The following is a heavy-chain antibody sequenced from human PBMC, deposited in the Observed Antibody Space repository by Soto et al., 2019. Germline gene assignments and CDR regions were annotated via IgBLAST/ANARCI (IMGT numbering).Heavy chain of an antibody. D-gene: IGHD6-13*01. CDR1: GGSISSYY. CDR2: IYYSGST. Sequence: LSETLSLTCTVSGGSISSYYWSWIRQPPGKGLEWIGYIYYSGSTNYNPSLKSRVTISVDTSKNQFSLKLSSVTAADTAVYYCAREGDSSSWYENWFDPWGQGTLVTVS. J-gene: IGHJ5*02. CDR3: AREGDSSSWYENWFDP. V-gene: IGHV4-59*01.